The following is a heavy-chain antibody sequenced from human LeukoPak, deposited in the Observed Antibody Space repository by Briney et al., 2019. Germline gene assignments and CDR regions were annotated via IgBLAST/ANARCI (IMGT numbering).Heavy chain of an antibody. D-gene: IGHD6-19*01. CDR2: INHSGST. CDR3: AREWQWLVTYHFDY. CDR1: GGSFSGYY. Sequence: KPSETLSLTCAVYGGSFSGYYWSWIRQPPGKGLEWIGEINHSGSTNYNPSLKSRVTISVDTSKNQFSLKLSSVTAADTAVYYCAREWQWLVTYHFDYWGQGTLVTVSS. V-gene: IGHV4-34*01. J-gene: IGHJ4*02.